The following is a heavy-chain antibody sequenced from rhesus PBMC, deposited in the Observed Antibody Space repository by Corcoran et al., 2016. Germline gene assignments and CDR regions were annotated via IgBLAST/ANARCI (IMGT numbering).Heavy chain of an antibody. CDR2: ISNGGGST. Sequence: EVQLVESGGGLVQPGGSLRLSCAASGFTFSSYGMSWVRQAPGKGLEWVSYISNGGGSTYYADSMKGRFTISRDNSKITLSLQMNSLRAEDTAVYYCAKAGAAAASFDYWGQGVLVTVSS. CDR1: GFTFSSYG. D-gene: IGHD6-31*01. V-gene: IGHV3S5*01. CDR3: AKAGAAAASFDY. J-gene: IGHJ4*01.